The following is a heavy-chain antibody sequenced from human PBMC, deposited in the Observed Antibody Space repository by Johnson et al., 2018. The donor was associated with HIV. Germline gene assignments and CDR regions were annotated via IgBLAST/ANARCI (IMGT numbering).Heavy chain of an antibody. J-gene: IGHJ3*02. CDR2: ISSSGSTI. CDR1: GFTFSDYY. Sequence: QVQLVESGGGVVQPGRSLRLSCAASGFTFSDYYMSWIHQAPGKGLAWVSYISSSGSTIYYADSVKARFTISRDNSKNTLYLQMNSLRAEDTAVYYWAREGRRDAFDIWGQGTMVTVSS. CDR3: AREGRRDAFDI. V-gene: IGHV3-11*04.